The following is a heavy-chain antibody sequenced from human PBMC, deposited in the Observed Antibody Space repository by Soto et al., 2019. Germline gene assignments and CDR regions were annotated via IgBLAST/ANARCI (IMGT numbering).Heavy chain of an antibody. CDR3: ARFNSGSYYEAFDI. Sequence: TSETLSLTCAVSGGSISSSNWWSWVRQPPGKGLEWIGEIYHSGSTNYNPSLKSRVTISVDKSKNQFSLKLSSVTAADTAVYYCARFNSGSYYEAFDIWGQGTMVTVS. V-gene: IGHV4-4*02. CDR1: GGSISSSNW. D-gene: IGHD1-26*01. CDR2: IYHSGST. J-gene: IGHJ3*02.